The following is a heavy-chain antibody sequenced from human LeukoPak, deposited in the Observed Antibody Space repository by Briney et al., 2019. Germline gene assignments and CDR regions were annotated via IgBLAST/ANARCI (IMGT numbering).Heavy chain of an antibody. J-gene: IGHJ4*02. V-gene: IGHV4-59*01. CDR2: IYYSGST. CDR3: ARVDNWKSDY. CDR1: GGSISSYY. Sequence: SETLSLTCTVSGGSISSYYWSWIRQPPGKGLEWIGYIYYSGSTNYNPSLKSRVTISVDTSKNQFSLKLSSVTAADTAVYYCARVDNWKSDYWGQGTLVTVSS. D-gene: IGHD1-20*01.